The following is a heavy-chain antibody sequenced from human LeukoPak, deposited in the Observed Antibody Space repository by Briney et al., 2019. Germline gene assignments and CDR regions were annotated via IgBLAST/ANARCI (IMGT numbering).Heavy chain of an antibody. Sequence: GGSLRLSCAASGFTFSSYAMSWVRQAPGKGLEWVSAISGSGGSTYYADSVKGRFTISRDNAKNSLYLQMNSLRAEDTALYYCARTPPTGYYYYMDVWGKGTTVTVSS. V-gene: IGHV3-23*01. CDR3: ARTPPTGYYYYMDV. D-gene: IGHD4-17*01. CDR1: GFTFSSYA. J-gene: IGHJ6*03. CDR2: ISGSGGST.